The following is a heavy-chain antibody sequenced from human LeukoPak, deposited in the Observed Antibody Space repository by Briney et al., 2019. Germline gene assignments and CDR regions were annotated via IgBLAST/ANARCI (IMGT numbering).Heavy chain of an antibody. Sequence: PSGTLSLACAVSGGSISSSNWWSWVRQPPGKGLEWIGEIYHSGSTNYNPSLKSRVTISVDKSKNQFSLKLSSVTAADTAVYYCARAGRYYDSSGYYWYFDYWGQGTLVTASS. D-gene: IGHD3-22*01. CDR3: ARAGRYYDSSGYYWYFDY. V-gene: IGHV4-4*02. CDR2: IYHSGST. CDR1: GGSISSSNW. J-gene: IGHJ4*02.